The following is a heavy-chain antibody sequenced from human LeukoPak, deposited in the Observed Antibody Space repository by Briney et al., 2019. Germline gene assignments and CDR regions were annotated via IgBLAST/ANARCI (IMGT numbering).Heavy chain of an antibody. J-gene: IGHJ1*01. CDR1: GFTFSSWG. CDR2: IWYDGTNK. D-gene: IGHD4-17*01. V-gene: IGHV3-33*01. CDR3: ARDATGDGDLES. Sequence: GGSLRLSCAASGFTFSSWGMHWVRQAPGKGLEWVAVIWYDGTNKYYADSVKGRFTISRDNSKNTLYLQMNSLRAEDTALYYCARDATGDGDLESWGQGTLVTVSP.